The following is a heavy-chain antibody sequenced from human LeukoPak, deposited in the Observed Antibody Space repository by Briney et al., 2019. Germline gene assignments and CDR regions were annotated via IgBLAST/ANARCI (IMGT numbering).Heavy chain of an antibody. CDR3: ARGGRYYGSGSYSSYYYYYMDV. Sequence: PSETLSLTCAVYGGSFSGYYWSWIRHPPGKGLEWIGEINHSGSTNYNPSLKSRVTISVDTSKNQFSLKLSSVTAADTAVYYCARGGRYYGSGSYSSYYYYYMDVWGKGTTVTVSS. J-gene: IGHJ6*03. V-gene: IGHV4-34*01. D-gene: IGHD3-10*01. CDR2: INHSGST. CDR1: GGSFSGYY.